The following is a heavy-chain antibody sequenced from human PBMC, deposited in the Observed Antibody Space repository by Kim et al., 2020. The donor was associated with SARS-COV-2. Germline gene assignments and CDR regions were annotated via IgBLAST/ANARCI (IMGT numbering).Heavy chain of an antibody. CDR3: ARGDQYYCSGGSCPYPLNYYYYYGMDV. J-gene: IGHJ6*02. CDR2: INPNSGGT. V-gene: IGHV1-2*04. CDR1: GYTFTGYY. Sequence: ASVKVSCKASGYTFTGYYMHWVRQAPGQGLEWMGWINPNSGGTNYAQKFQGWVTMTRDTSISTAYMELSRLRSDDTAVYYCARGDQYYCSGGSCPYPLNYYYYYGMDVWGQGTTVTVSS. D-gene: IGHD2-15*01.